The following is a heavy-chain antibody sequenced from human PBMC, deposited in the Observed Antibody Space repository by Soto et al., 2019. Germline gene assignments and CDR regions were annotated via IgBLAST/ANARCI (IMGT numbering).Heavy chain of an antibody. CDR1: GGTFSSYA. D-gene: IGHD1-7*01. Sequence: QVQLVQSGAEVKKPGSSVKVSCKASGGTFSSYAISWVRQAPGQGLEWMGGIIPIFGTANYAQKFQGRVTITADDYTSTAYMELSSLRSEDTAVYYCARVSRLTGTQQAFDYWGQGTLVTVSS. J-gene: IGHJ4*02. CDR3: ARVSRLTGTQQAFDY. V-gene: IGHV1-69*01. CDR2: IIPIFGTA.